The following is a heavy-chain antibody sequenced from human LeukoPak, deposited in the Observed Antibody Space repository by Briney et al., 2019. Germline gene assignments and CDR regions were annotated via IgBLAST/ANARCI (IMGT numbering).Heavy chain of an antibody. CDR3: ARSFVVGATRTPRAFDI. J-gene: IGHJ3*02. Sequence: QPGGSLRVSCAASGFTFSSYAMSWVRRAPGKGLEWVSAISGSGGSTYYADSVKGRFTISRDNSKNTLYLQMNSLRAEDTAVYYCARSFVVGATRTPRAFDIWGQGTMVTVSS. V-gene: IGHV3-23*01. D-gene: IGHD1-26*01. CDR2: ISGSGGST. CDR1: GFTFSSYA.